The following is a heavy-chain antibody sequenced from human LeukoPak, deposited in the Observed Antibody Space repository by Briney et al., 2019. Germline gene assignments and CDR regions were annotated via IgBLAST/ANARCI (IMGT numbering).Heavy chain of an antibody. Sequence: PGGPLRLSCAASGFTFSTYRMHWVRQAPGKGLVWVSRIHPDGSSTNYADSVKGRFTISRDNAKNTLYLQMNSLRAEDTAVYYCARGFLAVVGSPPDYWGQGTLVTASA. CDR2: IHPDGSST. CDR1: GFTFSTYR. D-gene: IGHD1-26*01. CDR3: ARGFLAVVGSPPDY. V-gene: IGHV3-74*01. J-gene: IGHJ4*02.